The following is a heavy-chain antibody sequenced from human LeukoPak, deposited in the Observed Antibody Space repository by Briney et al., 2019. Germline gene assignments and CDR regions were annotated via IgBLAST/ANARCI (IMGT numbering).Heavy chain of an antibody. D-gene: IGHD6-13*01. J-gene: IGHJ4*02. Sequence: GGSLRLSCAASGFTFSSFGMHWVRQAPGKGLEWVAFIRYDGSTKHYADSVKGRFTFSRDNSKNTLYLQMNSLRGEDTGVYYCARVAAASLDYWGQGTLVTVSS. CDR3: ARVAAASLDY. CDR2: IRYDGSTK. CDR1: GFTFSSFG. V-gene: IGHV3-30*02.